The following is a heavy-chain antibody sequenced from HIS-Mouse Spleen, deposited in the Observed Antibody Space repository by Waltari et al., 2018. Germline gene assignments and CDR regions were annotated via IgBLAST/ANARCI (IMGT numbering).Heavy chain of an antibody. V-gene: IGHV4-39*07. Sequence: QLQLQESGPGLVKPSETLSRTCTVSGGSISSSSDYWGWSRHPPGKGLERIGSIYYSGSTYYNPSLKSRVTISVDTSKNQFSLKLSSVTAADTAVYYCAREIPYSSSWYDWYFDLWGRGTLVTVSS. J-gene: IGHJ2*01. CDR1: GGSISSSSDY. CDR2: IYYSGST. D-gene: IGHD6-13*01. CDR3: AREIPYSSSWYDWYFDL.